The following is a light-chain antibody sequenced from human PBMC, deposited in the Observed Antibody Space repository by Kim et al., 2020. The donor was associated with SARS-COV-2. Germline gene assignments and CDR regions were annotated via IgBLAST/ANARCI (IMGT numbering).Light chain of an antibody. V-gene: IGKV3-15*01. J-gene: IGKJ1*01. CDR2: GAS. CDR3: QQYSDWPRT. Sequence: EILMTQSPATLSVSPGERATLSCRASQSISTNLAWYQQRPGQAPRLLIYGASTRASGIPATFSGSGSGTEFTLTLSSLQSEDFAVYYCQQYSDWPRTFGQGTKVEIK. CDR1: QSISTN.